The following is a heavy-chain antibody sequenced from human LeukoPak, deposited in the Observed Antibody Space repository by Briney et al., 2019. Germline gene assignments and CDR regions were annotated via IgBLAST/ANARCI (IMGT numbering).Heavy chain of an antibody. CDR1: GGSISSYY. V-gene: IGHV4-59*01. Sequence: PSETLSLTCTVSGGSISSYYWSWLRQSPGKGLEWIGYIYYGGSTDYNPSLKSRVTISKDTSKTQLSLRLSSVTAADTAVYYCARARLDSSGRFDYWGQGTLVTVSS. D-gene: IGHD3-22*01. CDR2: IYYGGST. CDR3: ARARLDSSGRFDY. J-gene: IGHJ4*02.